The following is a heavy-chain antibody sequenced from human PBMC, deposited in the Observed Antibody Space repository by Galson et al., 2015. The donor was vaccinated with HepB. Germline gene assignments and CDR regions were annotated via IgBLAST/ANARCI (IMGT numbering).Heavy chain of an antibody. CDR2: ITDSGGST. CDR1: GFTFSNYG. D-gene: IGHD6-13*01. J-gene: IGHJ4*02. CDR3: VKQYSSSWTGFDY. V-gene: IGHV3-23*01. Sequence: SLRLSCAASGFTFSNYGMSWVRQAPGKGLDWVSTITDSGGSTYYADSVKGRFTISRDNSRNTLYLQMSSLRTEDTAVYYCVKQYSSSWTGFDYWGQGTLVTVSS.